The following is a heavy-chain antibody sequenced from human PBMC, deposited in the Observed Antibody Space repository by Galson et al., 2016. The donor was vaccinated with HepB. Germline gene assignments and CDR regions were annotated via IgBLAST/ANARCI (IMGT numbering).Heavy chain of an antibody. CDR1: GFTFSSYC. D-gene: IGHD5-12*01. J-gene: IGHJ4*02. Sequence: SLRLSCAASGFTFSSYCMNWVRQAPGKGLEWVSAISGSGGSTYYADSVKGRFTISRDNSKNTLYLQMNSLRAEDTAVYYCAKAQGWLRLNFWYYFDYWGQGTLVTVSS. CDR3: AKAQGWLRLNFWYYFDY. CDR2: ISGSGGST. V-gene: IGHV3-23*01.